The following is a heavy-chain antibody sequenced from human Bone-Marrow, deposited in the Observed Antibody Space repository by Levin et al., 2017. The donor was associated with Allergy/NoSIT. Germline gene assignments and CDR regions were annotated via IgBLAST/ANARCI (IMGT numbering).Heavy chain of an antibody. Sequence: SETLSPTCTVSGGSISGGGSYWSWIRQHPGKGLEWLGYIYYSGNTSYNPSLKRRLSTSVDTSRNQFSLKLSSVTAADTAGYDCARDTGYDLDSWGQGILVTVSS. V-gene: IGHV4-31*03. CDR1: GGSISGGGSY. D-gene: IGHD5-12*01. CDR3: ARDTGYDLDS. J-gene: IGHJ4*02. CDR2: IYYSGNT.